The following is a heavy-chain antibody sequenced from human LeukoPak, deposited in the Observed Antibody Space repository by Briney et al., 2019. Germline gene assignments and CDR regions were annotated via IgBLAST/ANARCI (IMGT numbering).Heavy chain of an antibody. V-gene: IGHV1-2*02. J-gene: IGHJ4*02. Sequence: ASVKVSCKASGYTFTGYYMHWVRQAPGPGLEWMGWINPNSGGTNYAQKFQGRVTMTRDTSISTAYMELSRLRSDDTAVYYCAREVDTAMVSFDYWGQGTLVTVSS. CDR2: INPNSGGT. CDR1: GYTFTGYY. D-gene: IGHD5-18*01. CDR3: AREVDTAMVSFDY.